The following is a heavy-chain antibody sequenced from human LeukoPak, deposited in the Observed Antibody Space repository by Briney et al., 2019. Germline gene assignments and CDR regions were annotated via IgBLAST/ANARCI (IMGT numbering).Heavy chain of an antibody. V-gene: IGHV4-39*07. CDR1: GGSISSSSYY. CDR3: ARGGYGSGSYYPLN. Sequence: SETLSLTCTVSGGSISSSSYYWGWIRQPPGKGLEWIGSIYYSGSTSYNPSLKSRVTISVDTSKNQFSLKLSSVTAADTAVYYCARGGYGSGSYYPLNWGQGTLVTVSS. D-gene: IGHD3-10*01. J-gene: IGHJ4*02. CDR2: IYYSGST.